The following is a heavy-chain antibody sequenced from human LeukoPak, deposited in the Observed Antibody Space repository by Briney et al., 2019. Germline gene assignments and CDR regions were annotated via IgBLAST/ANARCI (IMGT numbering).Heavy chain of an antibody. CDR2: IYTSGST. V-gene: IGHV4-4*07. J-gene: IGHJ5*02. D-gene: IGHD5-12*01. CDR1: GGSISSYY. CDR3: ARDMDIVATSWFDP. Sequence: SETLFLTCTVSGGSISSYYWSWIRQPAGKGLEWIGRIYTSGSTNYNPSLKSRVTMSVDTSKNQFSLKLSSVTAADTAVYYCARDMDIVATSWFDPWGQGTLVTVSS.